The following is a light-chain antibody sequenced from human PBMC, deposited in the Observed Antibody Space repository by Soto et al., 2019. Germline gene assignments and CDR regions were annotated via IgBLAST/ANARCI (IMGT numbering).Light chain of an antibody. CDR3: SSYTGSNTWM. J-gene: IGLJ3*02. CDR1: SSDIGGYKY. Sequence: QSALTQPASVSGSPGQSITISCSGTSSDIGGYKYVSWYQQHPGKVPKLMIYEVNNRPSGVSDRFSGSKSGNTASLTISGLQAEDEADYCCSSYTGSNTWMFGGGTKLTVL. CDR2: EVN. V-gene: IGLV2-14*01.